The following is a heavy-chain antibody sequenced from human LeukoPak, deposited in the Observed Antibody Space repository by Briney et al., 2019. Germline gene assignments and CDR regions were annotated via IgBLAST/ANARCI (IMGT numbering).Heavy chain of an antibody. CDR1: GFTFNSNG. V-gene: IGHV3-74*01. D-gene: IGHD1-1*01. J-gene: IGHJ4*02. Sequence: GGSLRLSCAASGFTFNSNGVHWVRQAPGKGLVYVSRINSDGSSANYADSVQGRFTISRDNAKNTLYLEMNSLRADDTAVYYCARPVTGTYAPLEYWGQGTLVTVSS. CDR2: INSDGSSA. CDR3: ARPVTGTYAPLEY.